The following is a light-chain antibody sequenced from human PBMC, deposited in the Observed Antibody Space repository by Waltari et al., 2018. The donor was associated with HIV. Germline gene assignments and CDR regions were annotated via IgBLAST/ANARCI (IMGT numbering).Light chain of an antibody. CDR2: EVG. CDR1: SSAVVSFYR. Sequence: QSALTQPPSVSGSPGQSVTISCTGTSSAVVSFYRVSWYQQPPGTAPKLMIYEVGNRPSGVPHRFSGSKSGNTASLTISGLQAEDEADYYCSSYTSSSTLVFGGGTKLTVL. V-gene: IGLV2-18*02. CDR3: SSYTSSSTLV. J-gene: IGLJ2*01.